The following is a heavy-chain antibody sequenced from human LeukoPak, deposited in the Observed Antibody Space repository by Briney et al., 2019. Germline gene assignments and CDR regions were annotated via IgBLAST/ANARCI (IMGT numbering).Heavy chain of an antibody. V-gene: IGHV4-34*01. Sequence: SETLSLTCAVYGGSFSGYYWSWIRQPPGKGLEWIGEINHSGSTNYNPSLKSRVTISVDTSKNQFSLKLSSVTAVDTAVYYCARVTYDILTNGMDVWGQGTTVTVSS. J-gene: IGHJ6*02. CDR3: ARVTYDILTNGMDV. D-gene: IGHD3-9*01. CDR1: GGSFSGYY. CDR2: INHSGST.